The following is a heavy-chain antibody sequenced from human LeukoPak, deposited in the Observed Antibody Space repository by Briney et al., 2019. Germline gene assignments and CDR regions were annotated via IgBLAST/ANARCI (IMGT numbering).Heavy chain of an antibody. CDR3: AKHYMGSSYNRGLDY. D-gene: IGHD3-10*01. J-gene: IGHJ4*02. CDR1: GGSISTSSYN. V-gene: IGHV4-39*01. CDR2: IYYSGYT. Sequence: SETLSLTCTVSGGSISTSSYNWGWIRQPPGKGLEWIGTIYYSGYTYYNPSLESRVTISVDTSKNQFSLKLSSVTAADTAIYYCAKHYMGSSYNRGLDYWGQGTLVTVSS.